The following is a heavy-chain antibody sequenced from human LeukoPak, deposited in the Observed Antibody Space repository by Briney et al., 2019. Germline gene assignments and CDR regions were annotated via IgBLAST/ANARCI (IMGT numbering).Heavy chain of an antibody. CDR1: GFSFSSYE. J-gene: IGHJ4*02. CDR3: ARTSGWYFHFDY. D-gene: IGHD6-19*01. Sequence: GGSLRRSCAASGFSFSSYEMNWVRQAPGKGLEWVSYISSSGSTIYYADSVKGRFTISRDNAKNSLYLQMNSLRAEDTAVYYCARTSGWYFHFDYWGQGTLVTVSS. V-gene: IGHV3-48*03. CDR2: ISSSGSTI.